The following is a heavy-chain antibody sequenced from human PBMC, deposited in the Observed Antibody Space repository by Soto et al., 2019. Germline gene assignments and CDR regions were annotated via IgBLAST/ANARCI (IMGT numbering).Heavy chain of an antibody. Sequence: QVQLQESGPGLVKPSQTLSLTCTVSGGSISSGGYYWSWIRQHPGKGLEWIGYIYYSGSTYYNPSLKSRVTISVDTSKNQYSLKLSSVTAADTAVYYCARERSQVDLFYYYYCYMDVWGKGTTVTVSS. J-gene: IGHJ6*03. CDR1: GGSISSGGYY. CDR3: ARERSQVDLFYYYYCYMDV. D-gene: IGHD3-10*01. V-gene: IGHV4-31*03. CDR2: IYYSGST.